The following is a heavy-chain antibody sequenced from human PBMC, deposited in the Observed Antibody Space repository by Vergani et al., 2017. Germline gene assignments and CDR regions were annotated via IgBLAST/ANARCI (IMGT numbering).Heavy chain of an antibody. CDR2: LSTTGGA. D-gene: IGHD6-13*01. V-gene: IGHV4-59*02. CDR1: GVSVTYYN. Sequence: QAQLQESGPGLVKPSETLSLTCHVFGVSVTYYNCNWIRQAPGKGMEWIGSLSTTGGATHASHNPSLKSRVSISVDTSQSQFSLRLTFVTAADSAIYYCAGDTHSWQRADRWGQGLLVTVSS. CDR3: AGDTHSWQRADR. J-gene: IGHJ5*02.